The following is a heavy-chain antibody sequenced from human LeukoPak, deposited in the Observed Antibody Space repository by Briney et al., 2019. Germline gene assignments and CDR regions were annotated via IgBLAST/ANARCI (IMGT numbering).Heavy chain of an antibody. CDR2: INPNSGVT. J-gene: IGHJ4*02. D-gene: IGHD6-19*01. CDR3: ARDTGAHKYSSGWRFDY. Sequence: ASVKVSCKASRYTFTRYYMTWVRQAPGQGLEWRGWINPNSGVTNYAQKFQGRVTMTRDTSISTAYIELRSLRSDDTAVYYCARDTGAHKYSSGWRFDYWGQGTLVTVSS. V-gene: IGHV1-2*02. CDR1: RYTFTRYY.